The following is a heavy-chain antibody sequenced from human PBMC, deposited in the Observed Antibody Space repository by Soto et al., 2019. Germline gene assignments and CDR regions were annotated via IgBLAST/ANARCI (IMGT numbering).Heavy chain of an antibody. Sequence: SGGSLRLSCSASGFTFSIYAMHWVRQAPGKGLEYVSSISTNGGNTHYADSVKDRFTISRDNSKNTHYLQMSNLRAEDTAVYYCVKGEYYYDSAAYYPFDHWGQGTPVTVSS. CDR3: VKGEYYYDSAAYYPFDH. J-gene: IGHJ4*02. D-gene: IGHD3-22*01. V-gene: IGHV3-64D*06. CDR1: GFTFSIYA. CDR2: ISTNGGNT.